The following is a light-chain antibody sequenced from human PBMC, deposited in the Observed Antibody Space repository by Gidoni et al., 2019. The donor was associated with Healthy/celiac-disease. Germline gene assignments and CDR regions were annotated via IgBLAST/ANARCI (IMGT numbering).Light chain of an antibody. CDR2: AAS. V-gene: IGKV1-39*01. Sequence: DIQMTQSPSSLSASVGDRVTITCRASQSIISYLNWYQQKPGKAPKLLIYAASSLQSVVPSRFSGSGSGTDFTLTISSLQPEDFATYYCQQSYSTPPWTFGQGTKVEIK. CDR3: QQSYSTPPWT. J-gene: IGKJ1*01. CDR1: QSIISY.